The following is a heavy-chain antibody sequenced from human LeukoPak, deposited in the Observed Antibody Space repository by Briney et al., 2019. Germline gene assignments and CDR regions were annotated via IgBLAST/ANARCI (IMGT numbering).Heavy chain of an antibody. CDR2: LNPNSGNT. CDR1: GYTFTGYY. J-gene: IGHJ5*02. V-gene: IGHV1-8*02. D-gene: IGHD1-7*01. CDR3: ARGLSPASGTRAGWFDP. Sequence: GASVKVSCKASGYTFTGYYMHWVRQATGQGLEWMGWLNPNSGNTDYAQKFQDRVTMTRDTSISTAYMELSSLRSEDTAVYYCARGLSPASGTRAGWFDPWGQGTLVTVSS.